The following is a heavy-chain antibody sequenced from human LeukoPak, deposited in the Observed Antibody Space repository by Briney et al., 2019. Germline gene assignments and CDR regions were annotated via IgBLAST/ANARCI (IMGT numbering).Heavy chain of an antibody. D-gene: IGHD2-2*02. J-gene: IGHJ5*02. V-gene: IGHV4-30-2*01. CDR1: GGSISSGGYY. Sequence: PSETLSLTCTVSGGSISSGGYYWSWIRQPPGKGLEWIGYIYHSGSTYYNPSLKSRVTISVDRSKNQFSLKLSSVTAADTAVYYCARGGVGYLVPAAIGLDWFDPWGQGTLVTVSS. CDR3: ARGGVGYLVPAAIGLDWFDP. CDR2: IYHSGST.